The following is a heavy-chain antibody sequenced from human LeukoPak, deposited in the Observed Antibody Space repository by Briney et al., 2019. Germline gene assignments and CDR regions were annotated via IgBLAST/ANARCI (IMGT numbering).Heavy chain of an antibody. V-gene: IGHV3-21*01. CDR1: GFTFSSYS. CDR2: ISSSSSYI. J-gene: IGHJ6*02. CDR3: ARVGYGSGSYYDYYYGMDV. D-gene: IGHD3-10*01. Sequence: KSGGSLRLSCAASGFTFSSYSMNWVRQAPGKGLEWVSSISSSSSYIYYADSMKGRFTISRDNAKNSLYLQMNSLRAEDTAVYYCARVGYGSGSYYDYYYGMDVWGQGTTVTVSS.